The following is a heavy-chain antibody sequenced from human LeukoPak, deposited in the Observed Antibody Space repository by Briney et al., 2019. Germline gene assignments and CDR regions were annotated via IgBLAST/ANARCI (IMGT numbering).Heavy chain of an antibody. CDR2: INPNSGGT. V-gene: IGHV1-2*02. D-gene: IGHD1-26*01. CDR1: GYTFTGYC. Sequence: ASVKVSCKASGYTFTGYCMHWVRQTPGQGLEWMGWINPNSGGTNYAQKFQGRVTMTRDTSISTAYMELSRLRSDDTAVYYCAAHRYSGSFLFDYWGQGTLVTVSS. J-gene: IGHJ4*02. CDR3: AAHRYSGSFLFDY.